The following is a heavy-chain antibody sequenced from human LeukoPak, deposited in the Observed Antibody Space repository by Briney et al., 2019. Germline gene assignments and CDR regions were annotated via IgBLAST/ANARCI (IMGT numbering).Heavy chain of an antibody. CDR2: IYYSGST. D-gene: IGHD3-22*01. J-gene: IGHJ4*02. CDR1: GGSISSSSYY. CDR3: ARLGSYYESSGYWYYFDY. Sequence: SETLSLTCTVSGGSISSSSYYWGWLRQPPGKGLEWIGSIYYSGSTYYNPSLKSRVTISVDTSKNQFSLKLSSVTAADTAVYYCARLGSYYESSGYWYYFDYWGQGTLVTVSS. V-gene: IGHV4-39*01.